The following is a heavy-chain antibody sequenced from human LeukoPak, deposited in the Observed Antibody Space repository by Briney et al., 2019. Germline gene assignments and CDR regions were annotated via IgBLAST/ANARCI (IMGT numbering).Heavy chain of an antibody. CDR2: MTRDGRT. Sequence: GGSLRLSCVASGFSFSTYAMVWVRQAPGKGLEWVSAMTRDGRTFYADSVQGRVTISRDNSKNTLYLQMSSLRAEDTAVYFCVKESDGFDIWGQGTTVTVSS. V-gene: IGHV3-23*01. CDR3: VKESDGFDI. J-gene: IGHJ3*02. CDR1: GFSFSTYA.